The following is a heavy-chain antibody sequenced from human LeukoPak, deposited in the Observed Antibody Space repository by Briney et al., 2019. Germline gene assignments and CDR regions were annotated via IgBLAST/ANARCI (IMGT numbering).Heavy chain of an antibody. CDR3: ARHGEYSSSLGNYYMDV. V-gene: IGHV4-34*01. Sequence: SETLSLTCAVYGGSFSGYYWSWIRQPPGKGLEWIGEINHSGSTNYNPSLKSRVTVSVDTSKNQFSLKLSSVTAADTAVYYCARHGEYSSSLGNYYMDVWGKGTTVTVSS. CDR2: INHSGST. D-gene: IGHD6-6*01. J-gene: IGHJ6*03. CDR1: GGSFSGYY.